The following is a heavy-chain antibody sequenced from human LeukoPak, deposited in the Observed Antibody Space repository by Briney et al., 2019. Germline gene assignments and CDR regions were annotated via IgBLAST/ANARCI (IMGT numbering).Heavy chain of an antibody. D-gene: IGHD3-22*01. CDR2: ISSSGSTI. CDR3: ARVSYYYDSSGLFDY. Sequence: GGSLRLSCAASGFTFSSYEMNWVRQAPGKGLERVSYISSSGSTIYYADSVKGRFTISRDNAKNSLYLQMNSLRAEDTAVYYCARVSYYYDSSGLFDYWGQGTLVTVSS. V-gene: IGHV3-48*03. CDR1: GFTFSSYE. J-gene: IGHJ4*02.